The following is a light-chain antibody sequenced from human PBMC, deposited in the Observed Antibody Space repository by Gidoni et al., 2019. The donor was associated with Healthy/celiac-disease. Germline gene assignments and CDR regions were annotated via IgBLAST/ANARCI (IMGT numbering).Light chain of an antibody. V-gene: IGKV3-11*01. CDR2: DAS. CDR1: QSVSSY. CDR3: QHRSNWPPIFT. Sequence: EIVLTQSTATLSLSPGESATLSCRASQSVSSYLAWDQQKPGQAPRLRIYDASNRATGIPARFSGSGSGTDFTLTISSREPEDFAVYYCQHRSNWPPIFTFGPXTKVDIK. J-gene: IGKJ3*01.